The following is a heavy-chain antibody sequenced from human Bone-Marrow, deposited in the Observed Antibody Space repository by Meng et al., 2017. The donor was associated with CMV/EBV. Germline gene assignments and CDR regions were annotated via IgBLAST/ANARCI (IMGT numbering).Heavy chain of an antibody. J-gene: IGHJ2*01. CDR3: ARDPTIDYGDYISSWYFDL. D-gene: IGHD4-17*01. V-gene: IGHV3-13*03. Sequence: GESLKISCAACGFTFSSYDMHWVRQATGKGLEWVSAIGTAGDTYYPGSVKGQFTISRENAKNSLYLQMNSLRAGDTAVYYCARDPTIDYGDYISSWYFDLWGRGTLVTASS. CDR1: GFTFSSYD. CDR2: IGTAGDT.